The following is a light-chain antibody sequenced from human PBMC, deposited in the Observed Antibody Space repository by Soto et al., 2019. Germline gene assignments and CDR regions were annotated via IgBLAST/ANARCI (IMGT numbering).Light chain of an antibody. V-gene: IGKV3-20*01. J-gene: IGKJ3*01. Sequence: EIVLTQSPATLSLSPGDRATLSCRASQRISGTYIAWYQLKRGQAPRLRIFAASSSATGIPDRFSGSGSGTVFSLTISRQEREGSAEYFCRRFGRSPHAFEPGPKVDVK. CDR2: AAS. CDR3: RRFGRSPHA. CDR1: QRISGTY.